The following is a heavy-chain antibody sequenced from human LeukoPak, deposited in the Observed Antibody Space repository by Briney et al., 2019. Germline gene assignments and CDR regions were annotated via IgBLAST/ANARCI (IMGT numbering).Heavy chain of an antibody. V-gene: IGHV4-4*09. CDR2: IYTTGTT. J-gene: IGHJ4*02. CDR3: ARERYDFWSFDY. D-gene: IGHD3-3*01. CDR1: GRSFGLYY. Sequence: SETLSLTCTVAGRSFGLYYWSWIRPPAGGGLESIGYIYTTGTTSYNPPLKSRVTISLDTSKNQFSLQLSSVTAADTAVYYCARERYDFWSFDYWGQGTLVTFSS.